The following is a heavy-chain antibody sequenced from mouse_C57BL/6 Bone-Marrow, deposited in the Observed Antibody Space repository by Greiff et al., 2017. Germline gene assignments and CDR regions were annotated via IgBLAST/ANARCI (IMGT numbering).Heavy chain of an antibody. V-gene: IGHV14-4*01. J-gene: IGHJ1*03. CDR1: GFNIKDDY. Sequence: VQLKQSGAELVRPRASVKLSCTASGFNIKDDYMHWVKQRPEQGLEWIGWIDPENGDTEYASKFQGKATITADTSSNTAYLQLSSLTSEDTAVYYCTNDYDWYFDVWGTGTTVTVSS. CDR3: TNDYDWYFDV. D-gene: IGHD2-4*01. CDR2: IDPENGDT.